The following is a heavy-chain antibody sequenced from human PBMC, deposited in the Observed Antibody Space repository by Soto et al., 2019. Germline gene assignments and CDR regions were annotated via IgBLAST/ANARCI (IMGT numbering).Heavy chain of an antibody. CDR2: ISSSSSYI. J-gene: IGHJ6*02. CDR3: ARDWGYSSSWPTHGMDV. Sequence: EVQLVESGGGLVKPGGSLRLSCAASGFTFSSYSMNWVRQAPGKGLEWVSSISSSSSYIYYADSVKGRFTISRDNANNSLYLQMNSLRAEDTAVYYCARDWGYSSSWPTHGMDVWGQGTTVTFSS. V-gene: IGHV3-21*01. D-gene: IGHD6-13*01. CDR1: GFTFSSYS.